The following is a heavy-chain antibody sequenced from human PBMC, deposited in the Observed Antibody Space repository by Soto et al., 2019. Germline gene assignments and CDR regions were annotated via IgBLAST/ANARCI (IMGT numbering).Heavy chain of an antibody. J-gene: IGHJ5*02. CDR3: ARLNTPGWFDP. Sequence: HLQESGPGLVKPSETVSLTCTVSGGSIISSNYYWAWIRQPPGQGLEWLGSIYYSGTTYYNTSLKSRLTISVDTSRNQYSLNLSSVTAADTAVYYCARLNTPGWFDPWGQGILVTVSS. CDR1: GGSIISSNYY. CDR2: IYYSGTT. V-gene: IGHV4-39*01.